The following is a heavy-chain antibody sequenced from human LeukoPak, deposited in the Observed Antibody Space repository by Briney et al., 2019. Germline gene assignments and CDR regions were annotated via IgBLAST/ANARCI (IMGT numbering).Heavy chain of an antibody. Sequence: GGSLRLSCAASGFTFSNAWMSWVRQAPGKGLEWVGRIKSKTDGGTTDYAAPVKGRFTISRDDSKNTLYLQMNSLETEDTAAYYCTTEAVVAAKRPDYWGQGTLVTVSS. CDR1: GFTFSNAW. CDR2: IKSKTDGGTT. J-gene: IGHJ4*02. CDR3: TTEAVVAAKRPDY. D-gene: IGHD2-15*01. V-gene: IGHV3-15*01.